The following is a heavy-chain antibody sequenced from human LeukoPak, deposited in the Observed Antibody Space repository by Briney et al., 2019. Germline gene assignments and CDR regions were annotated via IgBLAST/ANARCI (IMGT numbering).Heavy chain of an antibody. CDR2: ISSSGST. Sequence: SQTLSLTCTVSGDSISSGDYYWSWIRQPAGKGLEWIGRISSSGSTNYNPSLKSRVTISVDTSKNPFSLKLSSVTAAETAVYFCARGPYSYDSSGAFDIWGQGTMVTVSS. D-gene: IGHD3-22*01. CDR1: GDSISSGDYY. CDR3: ARGPYSYDSSGAFDI. V-gene: IGHV4-61*02. J-gene: IGHJ3*02.